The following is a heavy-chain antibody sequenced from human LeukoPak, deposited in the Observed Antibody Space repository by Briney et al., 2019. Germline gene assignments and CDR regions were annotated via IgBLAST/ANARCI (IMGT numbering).Heavy chain of an antibody. J-gene: IGHJ4*02. CDR1: GFTFSSYA. Sequence: GGSLRLSCAASGFTFSSYAMHWVRDAPGKGLEWVAVISYDGSNKYYADSVKGRFAISRDNSKNTLYLQVNSLRAEDTAVYYCARDFYGSGSLPHDYWGQGTLVTVSS. D-gene: IGHD3-10*01. CDR2: ISYDGSNK. V-gene: IGHV3-30*09. CDR3: ARDFYGSGSLPHDY.